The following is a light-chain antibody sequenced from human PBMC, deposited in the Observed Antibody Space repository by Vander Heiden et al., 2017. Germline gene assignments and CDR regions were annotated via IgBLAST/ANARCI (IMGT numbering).Light chain of an antibody. V-gene: IGLV1-40*01. CDR2: GNS. CDR3: QSYDSSLSGFVV. J-gene: IGLJ2*01. CDR1: SSNIGAGYD. Sequence: SVLTPPPSLSGSPVQRVTISCTARSSNIGAGYDVHWYQQLPGTAPKLLIDGNSNRPSGVPDRFSGSKSGTSASLAITGLQAEDEADYYCQSYDSSLSGFVVFGGGTKLTVL.